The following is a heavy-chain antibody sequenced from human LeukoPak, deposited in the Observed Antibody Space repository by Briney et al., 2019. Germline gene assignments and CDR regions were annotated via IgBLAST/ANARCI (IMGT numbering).Heavy chain of an antibody. CDR1: GGSFTTYA. D-gene: IGHD7-27*01. V-gene: IGHV1-69*13. CDR3: AKDDLGLAAFDI. Sequence: SVKVSCKAFGGSFTTYAISWVRQAPGQSLEWMGGLIPVSGRPNYAQKFEGRLTTSADESTTTAHMELRSLRSEDTALYYCAKDDLGLAAFDIWGQGTMVTVSS. CDR2: LIPVSGRP. J-gene: IGHJ3*02.